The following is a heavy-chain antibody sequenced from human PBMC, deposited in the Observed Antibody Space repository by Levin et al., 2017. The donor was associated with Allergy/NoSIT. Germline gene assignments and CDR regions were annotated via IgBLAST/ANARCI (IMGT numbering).Heavy chain of an antibody. J-gene: IGHJ4*02. D-gene: IGHD5-18*01. V-gene: IGHV3-74*01. CDR1: GFTFSSYW. Sequence: ETLSLTCAASGFTFSSYWMHWVRQAPGKGLVWVSRINSDGSSTSYADSVKGRFTISRDNAKNTLYLQMNSLRAEDTAVYYCARGLQLWYYFDYWGQGTLVTVSS. CDR3: ARGLQLWYYFDY. CDR2: INSDGSST.